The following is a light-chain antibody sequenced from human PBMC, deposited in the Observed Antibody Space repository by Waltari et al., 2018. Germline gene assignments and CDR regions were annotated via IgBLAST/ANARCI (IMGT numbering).Light chain of an antibody. V-gene: IGKV3-15*01. Sequence: EIVMTQSPATLSVSPGERATLSCRASQSISSTLAWYQQRPGQAPRLLIYGASTRVTGIPARFIGSGSGTEFTLTISNLQSEDFAAYYCQQYNTWPYTFGQGTKLAI. CDR3: QQYNTWPYT. CDR2: GAS. CDR1: QSISST. J-gene: IGKJ2*01.